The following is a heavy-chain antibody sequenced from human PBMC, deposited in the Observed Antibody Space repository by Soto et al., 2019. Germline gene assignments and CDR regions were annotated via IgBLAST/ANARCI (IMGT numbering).Heavy chain of an antibody. V-gene: IGHV3-30*18. J-gene: IGHJ6*02. CDR3: AKVITYYEFWSGYETTGYYGMDV. D-gene: IGHD3-3*01. Sequence: PGGSLRLSCAASGFTFSSYGMHWVRQAPGKGLEWVAVISYDGSNKYYADSVKGRFTISRDNSKNTLYLQMNSLRAEDTAVYYCAKVITYYEFWSGYETTGYYGMDVWGQGTTVTVSS. CDR1: GFTFSSYG. CDR2: ISYDGSNK.